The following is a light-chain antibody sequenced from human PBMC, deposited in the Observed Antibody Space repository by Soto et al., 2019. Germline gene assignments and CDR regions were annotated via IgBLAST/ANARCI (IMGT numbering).Light chain of an antibody. CDR2: GAS. Sequence: EIVLTQSPGTLSLSPGERATLSCRSIETVAGSYLAWYQQKPGQAPRLLIHGASTRATGIADRFSGSGSGTDFPLTISRLEPEDFEVYYCQLYGTAPKTFGQGTKVDIK. V-gene: IGKV3-20*01. J-gene: IGKJ1*01. CDR1: ETVAGSY. CDR3: QLYGTAPKT.